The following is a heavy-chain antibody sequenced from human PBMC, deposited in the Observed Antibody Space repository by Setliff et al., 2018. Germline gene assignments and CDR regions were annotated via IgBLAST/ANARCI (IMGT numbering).Heavy chain of an antibody. Sequence: GSGPTLVNPPQTLALTCIFSGFSLSTSGVGVGWIRQPPGKALEWLAVIYWDDDKRYSPSLKTRLTITKDTSKNQVVLTMTNMDPVDTATYFCARDSTLYSGYYGMNVWGQGTTVTVSS. CDR3: ARDSTLYSGYYGMNV. J-gene: IGHJ6*02. V-gene: IGHV2-5*02. CDR2: IYWDDDK. CDR1: GFSLSTSGVG. D-gene: IGHD3-22*01.